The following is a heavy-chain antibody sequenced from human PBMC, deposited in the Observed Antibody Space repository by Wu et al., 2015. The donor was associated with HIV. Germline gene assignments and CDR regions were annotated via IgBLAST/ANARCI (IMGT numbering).Heavy chain of an antibody. J-gene: IGHJ3*02. CDR3: ARAWQITYYYGSETAFDI. V-gene: IGHV1-18*01. D-gene: IGHD3-10*01. CDR1: GYTFTSYG. Sequence: QVQLVQSGAEVKKPGASVKVSCKASGYTFTSYGISWVRQAPGQGLEWMGGIIPIFGTANYAQKFQGRVTMTTDTSTSTAYMELRSLRSDDTAVYYCARAWQITYYYGSETAFDIVGTKGTSGHRLF. CDR2: IIPIFGTA.